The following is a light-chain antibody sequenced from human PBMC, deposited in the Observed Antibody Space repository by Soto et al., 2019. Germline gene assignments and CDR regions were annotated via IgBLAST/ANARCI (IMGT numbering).Light chain of an antibody. CDR2: DAS. CDR1: QSVSTY. CDR3: QQRDNWPPIT. V-gene: IGKV3-11*01. J-gene: IGKJ5*01. Sequence: EIVLTQSPATLSLSPGERATLSCRASQSVSTYLAWYQQKPGQAPRLLIYDASNRATGIPARFSGSGSGTDFTLTISSLEPEDFAVYYCQQRDNWPPITFGQGTRLEIK.